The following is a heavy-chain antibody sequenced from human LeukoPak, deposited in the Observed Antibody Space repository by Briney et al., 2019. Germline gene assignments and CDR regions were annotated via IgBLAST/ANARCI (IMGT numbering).Heavy chain of an antibody. V-gene: IGHV4-61*02. Sequence: SQTLSLTCTVSGGSISSGSYYWSWIRQPAGKGLEWIGRIYTSGSTNYNPSLKSRVTISVDTSKNQFSLKLSSVTAADTAVYYCARQDYGDYEEGLWGRGTLVTVSS. CDR3: ARQDYGDYEEGL. J-gene: IGHJ2*01. D-gene: IGHD4-17*01. CDR1: GGSISSGSYY. CDR2: IYTSGST.